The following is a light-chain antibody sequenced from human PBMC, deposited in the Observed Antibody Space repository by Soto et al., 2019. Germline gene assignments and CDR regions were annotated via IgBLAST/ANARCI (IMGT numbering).Light chain of an antibody. CDR1: SSDVGGYNS. CDR2: EVN. CDR3: SSYADSNNLV. V-gene: IGLV2-8*01. Sequence: QSALTQPPSASGSPGQSVTISCAGTSSDVGGYNSVSWYQQHPGKAPKLMIYEVNKRPSGVPDRFSGSKSGNTASLTVSELQAEDEADYYCSSYADSNNLVFGGGTKLTVL. J-gene: IGLJ3*02.